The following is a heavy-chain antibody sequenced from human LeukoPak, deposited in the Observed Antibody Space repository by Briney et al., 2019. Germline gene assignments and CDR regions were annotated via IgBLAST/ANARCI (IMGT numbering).Heavy chain of an antibody. CDR3: VRDLVWDTGRVDY. Sequence: GGSLRLSCAASGFSFSSYAMHWVRQAPGKGLEWVAVISYDGSNKYYADSVKGRFTISRDNAKKSLFLQMNGLRDEDTATYYCVRDLVWDTGRVDYWGQGTLVTVSS. V-gene: IGHV3-30*04. J-gene: IGHJ4*02. D-gene: IGHD3/OR15-3a*01. CDR2: ISYDGSNK. CDR1: GFSFSSYA.